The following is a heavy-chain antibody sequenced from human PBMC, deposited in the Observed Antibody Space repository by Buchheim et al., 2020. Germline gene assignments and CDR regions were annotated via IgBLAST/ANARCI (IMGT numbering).Heavy chain of an antibody. V-gene: IGHV3-30*03. CDR3: LAEIGAREFDH. D-gene: IGHD2/OR15-2a*01. CDR2: ISYDASYK. Sequence: QVQLVESGGGVVQPGTSLRLSCAASGFSFRSHAMHWVRQAPGTGLEWVALISYDASYKDYPDSVKGRFTISRDNSKNTLYLQMNSLRVEDTAVYYCLAEIGAREFDHWGQGTL. J-gene: IGHJ4*02. CDR1: GFSFRSHA.